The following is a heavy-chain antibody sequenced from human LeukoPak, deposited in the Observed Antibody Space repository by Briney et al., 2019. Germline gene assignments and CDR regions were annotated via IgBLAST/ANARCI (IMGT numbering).Heavy chain of an antibody. CDR1: GGSFSGYY. V-gene: IGHV4-34*01. J-gene: IGHJ6*02. CDR3: ASLGPQGRTNYYYYGMDV. CDR2: INHSGST. D-gene: IGHD3-3*01. Sequence: PSETLSLTCAVYGGSFSGYYWSWIRQPPGKGLEWIGEINHSGSTNYNPSLKSRVTVSVDTSKNQFSLKLGSVTAADTAVYYCASLGPQGRTNYYYYGMDVWGQGTTVTVSS.